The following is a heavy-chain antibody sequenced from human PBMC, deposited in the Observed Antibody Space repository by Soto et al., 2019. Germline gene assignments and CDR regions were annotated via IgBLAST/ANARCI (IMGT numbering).Heavy chain of an antibody. V-gene: IGHV3-33*08. CDR1: GFTFNTYG. CDR3: ARSDCTGAYCYSWPFNYGVDV. CDR2: IWYDGSNK. Sequence: GGSLRLSCTTSGFTFNTYGVHWVRQAPGKGLEWVAIIWYDGSNKYYADSVKGRFTISRDNSKNTLYLQMNSLRAEDTALYYCARSDCTGAYCYSWPFNYGVDVWGQGTTVTVSS. J-gene: IGHJ6*02. D-gene: IGHD2-21*02.